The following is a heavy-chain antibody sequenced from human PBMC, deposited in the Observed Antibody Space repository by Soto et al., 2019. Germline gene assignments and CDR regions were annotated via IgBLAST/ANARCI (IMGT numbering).Heavy chain of an antibody. V-gene: IGHV3-20*04. CDR1: GFSVDEYG. CDR3: ARDHRWGYQYGDYGDS. D-gene: IGHD4-17*01. Sequence: EVQLVESGGGVVRPGGSLRLACAASGFSVDEYGMSWVRQVPGKGLEWVSGLHRNGKYTSYADSVRGRFAISRDDAKNSLYLQMNSLRAEDTAFYYCARDHRWGYQYGDYGDSWGHGTLVTVSS. CDR2: LHRNGKYT. J-gene: IGHJ5*01.